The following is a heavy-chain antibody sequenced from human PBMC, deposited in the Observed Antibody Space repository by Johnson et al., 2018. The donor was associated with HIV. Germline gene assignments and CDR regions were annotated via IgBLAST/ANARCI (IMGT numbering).Heavy chain of an antibody. V-gene: IGHV3-23*04. CDR2: ISDSGST. CDR3: ARGGRYYDPGAFDI. J-gene: IGHJ3*02. CDR1: GFTFASSA. D-gene: IGHD3-22*01. Sequence: VQLVESGGGLEQPGGSLRLSCAASGFTFASSAMSWVRQAPGKGLEWVSAISDSGSTYYADSVKGRFTISRDNSKNTLYLQMNSLRAEDTALYYCARGGRYYDPGAFDIWGQGAMVTVSS.